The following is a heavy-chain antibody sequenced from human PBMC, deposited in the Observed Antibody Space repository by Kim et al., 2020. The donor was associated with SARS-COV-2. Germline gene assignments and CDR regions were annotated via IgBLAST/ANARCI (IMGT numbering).Heavy chain of an antibody. CDR3: ARDPVHFGSGSRGMDV. V-gene: IGHV1-46*01. J-gene: IGHJ6*02. D-gene: IGHD3-10*01. Sequence: KLQGRVTMTRDTSTSTVYMELSSLRSEDTAVYYCARDPVHFGSGSRGMDVWGQGTTVTVSS.